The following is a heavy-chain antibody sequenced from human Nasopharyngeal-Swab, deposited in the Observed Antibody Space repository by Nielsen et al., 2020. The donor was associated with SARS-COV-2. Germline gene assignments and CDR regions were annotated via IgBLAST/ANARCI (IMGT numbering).Heavy chain of an antibody. CDR1: GFTFSDYY. D-gene: IGHD3-9*01. J-gene: IGHJ4*02. CDR3: ARYGGIQILTGYFDY. CDR2: ISSSGSTM. V-gene: IGHV3-11*04. Sequence: GESLKISCAASGFTFSDYYMSWIRQAPGKGLEWVSYISSSGSTMYYADSVKGRFTISRDNAKNSLYLQMNSLRAEDTAVYYCARYGGIQILTGYFDYWGPGTLVTVSS.